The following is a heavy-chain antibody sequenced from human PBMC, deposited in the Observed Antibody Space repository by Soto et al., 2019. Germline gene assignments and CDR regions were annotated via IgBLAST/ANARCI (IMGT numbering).Heavy chain of an antibody. J-gene: IGHJ4*02. V-gene: IGHV3-30*03. D-gene: IGHD3-22*01. Sequence: QVQLVESGGGVVQPGRSLRLSCAASGFTFSDYVMHWVRQVPGKGLEWVAIISHDERIKYYADSVKGRFTISRDNSNNMLYLQMDSLQTEDTALYYCARGLEGASSDLLDYWGQGTLVTVSS. CDR1: GFTFSDYV. CDR3: ARGLEGASSDLLDY. CDR2: ISHDERIK.